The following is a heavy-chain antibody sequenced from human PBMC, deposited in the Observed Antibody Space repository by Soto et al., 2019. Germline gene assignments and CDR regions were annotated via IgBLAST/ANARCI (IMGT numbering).Heavy chain of an antibody. CDR1: GGSISGSY. Sequence: QVQLQESGPGLVKPSETLSLTCTVSGGSISGSYWSWIRQTPGKVLEWVCYIHYSGSTNYNPSLKSRVTMSVDSAKNQFSLQLSSVTAADTAVYFCTKYRRTDAEGYSFDYWGQGALVTVSS. J-gene: IGHJ4*02. CDR3: TKYRRTDAEGYSFDY. D-gene: IGHD2-15*01. CDR2: IHYSGST. V-gene: IGHV4-59*01.